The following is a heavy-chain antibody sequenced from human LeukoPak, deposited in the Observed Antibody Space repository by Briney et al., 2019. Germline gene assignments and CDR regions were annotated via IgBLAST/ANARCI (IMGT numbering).Heavy chain of an antibody. D-gene: IGHD3-22*01. V-gene: IGHV4-31*03. CDR2: IYYSGNT. CDR1: GGSISSGGYY. Sequence: SQTLSLTCTVSGGSISSGGYYWSWIRQHPGKGLEWIGYIYYSGNTYYNPSLKSRVTISVDTSKNQFSLKLSSVTAADTAVYYCARDLTDSSGYRAFDIWGQGTMVTVSS. CDR3: ARDLTDSSGYRAFDI. J-gene: IGHJ3*02.